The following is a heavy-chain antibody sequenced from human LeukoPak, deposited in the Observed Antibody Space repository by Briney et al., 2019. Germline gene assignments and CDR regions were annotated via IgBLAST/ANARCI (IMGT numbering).Heavy chain of an antibody. Sequence: ASVKVSCKASGYTFTGYYIHWVRQAPGQGLEWMGWINPNSGGTNYAQKFQGRVTMTRDTSISTAYMELSRLRSDDTAVYYCARANRPQQQLACMRYWGQGTLVTVSS. CDR3: ARANRPQQQLACMRY. J-gene: IGHJ4*02. CDR1: GYTFTGYY. CDR2: INPNSGGT. V-gene: IGHV1-2*02. D-gene: IGHD6-13*01.